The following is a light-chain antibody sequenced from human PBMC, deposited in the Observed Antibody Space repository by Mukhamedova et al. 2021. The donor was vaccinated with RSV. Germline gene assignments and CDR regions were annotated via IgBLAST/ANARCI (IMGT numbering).Light chain of an antibody. J-gene: IGKJ1*01. CDR2: AIS. CDR3: QQSYTTPRT. Sequence: WYQRRVHGSAPKLLIYAISTLQDGVPSRFSGSGSGTDFTLTISSLQPEDFATYYCQQSYTTPRTFGQGTRVEIK. V-gene: IGKV1-39*01.